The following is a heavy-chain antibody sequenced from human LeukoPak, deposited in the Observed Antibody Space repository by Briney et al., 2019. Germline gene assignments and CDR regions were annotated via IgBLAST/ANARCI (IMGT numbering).Heavy chain of an antibody. D-gene: IGHD4-17*01. CDR2: IYYRGST. CDR1: GGSINNYY. J-gene: IGHJ4*02. CDR3: ARGGDYGDLRYFDY. V-gene: IGHV4-59*01. Sequence: SETLSLTCTVPGGSINNYYWSWIRQPPGKGLEWIGYIYYRGSTNYNPSLKSRVTFSVDTSKNQFSLKLNSVTAADTAVYYCARGGDYGDLRYFDYWGQGTLVTVSS.